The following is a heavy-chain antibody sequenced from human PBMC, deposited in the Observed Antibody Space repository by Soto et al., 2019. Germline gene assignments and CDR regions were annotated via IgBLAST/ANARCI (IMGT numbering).Heavy chain of an antibody. CDR2: ISYDGSNK. D-gene: IGHD5-18*01. CDR3: AIGTRYSYGPPFDY. V-gene: IGHV3-30-3*01. CDR1: GFTFSSYA. J-gene: IGHJ4*02. Sequence: QVQLVESGGGVVQPGRSLRLSCAASGFTFSSYAMHWVRQAPGKGLEWVAVISYDGSNKYYADSVKGRFTISRDNSKNTLDLQMNSLRAEDTAVYYCAIGTRYSYGPPFDYWGQGTLVTVAA.